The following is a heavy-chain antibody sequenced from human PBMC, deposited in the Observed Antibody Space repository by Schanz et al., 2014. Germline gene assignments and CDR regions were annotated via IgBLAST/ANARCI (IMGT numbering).Heavy chain of an antibody. CDR2: ISGTGGDDT. Sequence: EVQLLESGGGLVQPGGSLRLSCAASGFSFGTYAMSWVRQAPGKGLLWVSSISGTGGDDTYYADSVKGRFTISRDNSKNTLFLQMNSLRAEDTAVYYCARLDPYCRSGTCSRAFDFWGQGTLVTVSS. CDR3: ARLDPYCRSGTCSRAFDF. V-gene: IGHV3-23*01. J-gene: IGHJ4*02. D-gene: IGHD2-15*01. CDR1: GFSFGTYA.